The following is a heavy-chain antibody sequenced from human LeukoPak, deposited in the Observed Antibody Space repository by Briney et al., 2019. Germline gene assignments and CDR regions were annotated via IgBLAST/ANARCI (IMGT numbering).Heavy chain of an antibody. Sequence: SETLSLTCTVSGGSTSGYYWSWIRQPAGKGLEWIGRIYTSGTNNYNPSLKSRVTMSVDTSKNQFSLKLTSVTAADTAVYYCATYCTNGVCYTSGRAFDYWGQGTLVTVSS. CDR1: GGSTSGYY. D-gene: IGHD2-8*01. V-gene: IGHV4-4*07. J-gene: IGHJ4*02. CDR3: ATYCTNGVCYTSGRAFDY. CDR2: IYTSGTN.